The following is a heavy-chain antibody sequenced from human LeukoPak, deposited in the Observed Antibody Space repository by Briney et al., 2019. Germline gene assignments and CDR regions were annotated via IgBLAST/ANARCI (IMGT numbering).Heavy chain of an antibody. CDR2: INPNSGGT. CDR3: ARVVVGATNWFDP. CDR1: GYTFTCYY. J-gene: IGHJ5*02. V-gene: IGHV1-2*02. D-gene: IGHD1-26*01. Sequence: ASVKVSCKASGYTFTCYYMHWVRQAPGQGLEWMGWINPNSGGTNYAQKFQGRVTMTRDTSISTASMELSRLRSDDTAVYYCARVVVGATNWFDPWGQGTLVTVSS.